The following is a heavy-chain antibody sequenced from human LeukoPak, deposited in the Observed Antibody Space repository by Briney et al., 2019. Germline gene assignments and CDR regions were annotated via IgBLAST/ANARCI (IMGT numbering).Heavy chain of an antibody. CDR2: IRNEGSNK. Sequence: PGGTLRLSCAASGFTFSSYAMTWVRQAQGKGLEGWAFIRNEGSNKYYADSVKGRFTISRDNSKNTLYLQMNSLRAEDTAVYYCAKQKRYYYDSSGSISPSYYFDYWGQGTLVTVSS. D-gene: IGHD3-22*01. CDR1: GFTFSSYA. J-gene: IGHJ4*02. CDR3: AKQKRYYYDSSGSISPSYYFDY. V-gene: IGHV3-30*02.